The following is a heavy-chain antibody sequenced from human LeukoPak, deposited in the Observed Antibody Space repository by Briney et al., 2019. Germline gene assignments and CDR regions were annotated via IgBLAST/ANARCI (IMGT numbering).Heavy chain of an antibody. D-gene: IGHD3-10*01. CDR2: IFTSGIA. Sequence: PSETLSLTCTVSGGSIGIYCWNWIRQPAGKGLEWIGRIFTSGIANYNPSLKSRVTMSVDTSKNQFSLNLSSVTAADTAVYYCAREISGTYYNPLGYMDVWGKGTTVTVSS. V-gene: IGHV4-4*07. J-gene: IGHJ6*03. CDR1: GGSIGIYC. CDR3: AREISGTYYNPLGYMDV.